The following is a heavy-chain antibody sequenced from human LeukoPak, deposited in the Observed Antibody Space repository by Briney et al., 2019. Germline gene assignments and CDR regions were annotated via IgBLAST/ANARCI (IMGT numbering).Heavy chain of an antibody. CDR3: ARGSNSWSKPFDF. V-gene: IGHV3-11*06. CDR2: ISSSSSYT. CDR1: GFTFSDYY. J-gene: IGHJ4*02. D-gene: IGHD6-13*01. Sequence: GESLKISCAASGFTFSDYYMSWIRQAPGKGLEWVSDISSSSSYTNYADSVKGRFTISRDNAKNSLFLQMNSLRAEDTAVYYCARGSNSWSKPFDFWGQGALVTVSS.